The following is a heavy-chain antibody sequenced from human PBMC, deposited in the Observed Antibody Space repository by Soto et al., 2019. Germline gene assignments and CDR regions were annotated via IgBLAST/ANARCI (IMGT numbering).Heavy chain of an antibody. J-gene: IGHJ4*02. CDR1: GFTFSSYG. Sequence: GGSLRLSCAASGFTFSSYGMHWVRQAPGKGLEWVAVISYDGSNKYYADSVKGRFTISRDNSKNTLYLQMNSLRAEDTAVYYCAKDPAVAAAFDYWGQGTLVTVSS. D-gene: IGHD6-19*01. CDR2: ISYDGSNK. V-gene: IGHV3-30*18. CDR3: AKDPAVAAAFDY.